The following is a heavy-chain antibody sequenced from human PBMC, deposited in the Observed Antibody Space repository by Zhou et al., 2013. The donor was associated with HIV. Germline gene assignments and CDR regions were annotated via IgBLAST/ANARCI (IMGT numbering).Heavy chain of an antibody. CDR1: GGTFSSYA. J-gene: IGHJ4*02. D-gene: IGHD6-6*01. V-gene: IGHV1-69*04. CDR3: ASSFSSSSPSLDY. CDR2: IIPILGIA. Sequence: QVQLVQSGAEVKKPGSSVKVSCKASGGTFSSYAISWVRQAPGQGLEWMGRIIPILGIANYAQKFQGRVTITADKSTSTAYMELSSLRSEDTAVYYCASSFSSSSPSLDYWGQGTLVTVSS.